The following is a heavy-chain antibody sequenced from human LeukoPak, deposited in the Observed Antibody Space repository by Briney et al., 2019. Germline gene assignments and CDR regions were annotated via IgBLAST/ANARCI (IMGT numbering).Heavy chain of an antibody. CDR3: VYVDTVMATGDY. V-gene: IGHV3-53*04. J-gene: IGHJ4*02. CDR1: GFTVSNNY. CDR2: IYSSGST. D-gene: IGHD5-18*01. Sequence: GGSLRLSCAASGFTVSNNYMNWVRQAPGKGLEWVSVIYSSGSTYHADSVKGRFTISRHNSKNTLYLQINSLRPEDTAVYYCVYVDTVMATGDYWGQGTLVTVSS.